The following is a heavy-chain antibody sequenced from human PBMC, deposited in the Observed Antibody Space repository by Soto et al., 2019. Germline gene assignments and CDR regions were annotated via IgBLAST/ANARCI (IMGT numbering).Heavy chain of an antibody. J-gene: IGHJ4*02. CDR3: ASAGITSRPENLDF. CDR2: ISSNGGYT. V-gene: IGHV3-11*03. Sequence: PGGSLRLSCAASGFDFSDYYMTWIRQDPGKGLEWISYISSNGGYTKYADSVKGRFTISRDNAKNSVSLHMTSLRVEDTATYYCASAGITSRPENLDFWGRGTLVTVSS. CDR1: GFDFSDYY. D-gene: IGHD1-20*01.